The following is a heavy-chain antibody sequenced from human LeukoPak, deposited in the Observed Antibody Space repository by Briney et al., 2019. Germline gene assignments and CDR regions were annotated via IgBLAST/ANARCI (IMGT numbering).Heavy chain of an antibody. CDR3: AKNGYNSGWYDS. CDR2: ISGGGGST. V-gene: IGHV3-23*01. Sequence: TGGSLRLSCAASGFTFSSYSLSWVRQAPGKGLEWVSSISGGGGSTYYADSVKGRFTISRDNSKNTLYLQMNSLRAEDTALYYCAKNGYNSGWYDSWGQGILVTVSS. J-gene: IGHJ5*01. CDR1: GFTFSSYS. D-gene: IGHD6-25*01.